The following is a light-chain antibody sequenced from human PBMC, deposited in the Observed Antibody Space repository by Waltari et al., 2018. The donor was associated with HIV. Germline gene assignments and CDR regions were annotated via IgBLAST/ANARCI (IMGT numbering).Light chain of an antibody. J-gene: IGLJ3*02. CDR3: QSYDASLSGLWV. CDR1: MSNLAAGSA. V-gene: IGLV1-40*01. Sequence: HSTLTQPPSVSGAPGQRITISCAGNMSNLAAGSAVPWYQQFPGSAPILLIFPNPQRPSGVPDRFSGSKSGPSASLAITGLQTEDEADYYCQSYDASLSGLWVFGGGTRLTVL. CDR2: PNP.